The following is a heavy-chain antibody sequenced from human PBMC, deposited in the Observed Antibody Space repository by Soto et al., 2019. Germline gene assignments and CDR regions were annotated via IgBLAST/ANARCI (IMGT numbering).Heavy chain of an antibody. Sequence: QVQLVQSGDEVKKPGSSVKVSCKASGGTFSSYTISWVRQAPGQGLEWMGRIIPILGIANYAQKFQGRVTITADKSTSTAYMELSSLRSEDAAVYYCARTIGGDVPTDYWGQGTLVTVSS. V-gene: IGHV1-69*02. CDR1: GGTFSSYT. CDR2: IIPILGIA. D-gene: IGHD2-21*02. CDR3: ARTIGGDVPTDY. J-gene: IGHJ4*02.